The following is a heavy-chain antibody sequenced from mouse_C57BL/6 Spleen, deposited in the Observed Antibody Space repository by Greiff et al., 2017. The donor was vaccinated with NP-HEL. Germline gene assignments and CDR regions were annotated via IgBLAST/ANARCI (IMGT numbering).Heavy chain of an antibody. D-gene: IGHD1-1*01. CDR1: GYTFTSYW. V-gene: IGHV1-53*01. CDR3: ARWGYYGSYYYAMDY. CDR2: INPSNGGT. J-gene: IGHJ4*01. Sequence: QVQLQQPGTELVKPGASVKLSCKASGYTFTSYWMHWVKQRPGQGLEWIGNINPSNGGTNYNEKFKSKATLTVDKSSSTAYMQLSSLTSEDSAVYYCARWGYYGSYYYAMDYWGQGTSVTVSS.